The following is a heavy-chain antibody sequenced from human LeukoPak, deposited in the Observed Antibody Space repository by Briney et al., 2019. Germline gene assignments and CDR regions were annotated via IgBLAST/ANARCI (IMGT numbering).Heavy chain of an antibody. CDR3: GREMLSYGDCIDY. D-gene: IGHD4-17*01. Sequence: GASVKVSCKASGYTFTTYYMHWVRQAPGQGLDWMGVINPRGDSTTYAQKFQGRLTMTRDSSTSTIYMELSSLRSDDTAVYYCGREMLSYGDCIDYWGQGTLVTVSS. J-gene: IGHJ4*02. CDR2: INPRGDST. CDR1: GYTFTTYY. V-gene: IGHV1-46*01.